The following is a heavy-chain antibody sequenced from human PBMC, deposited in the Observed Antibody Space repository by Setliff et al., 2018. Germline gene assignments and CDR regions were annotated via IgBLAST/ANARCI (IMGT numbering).Heavy chain of an antibody. D-gene: IGHD4-17*01. CDR3: AGGRRYDYGWDFDY. Sequence: PSETLSLTCTASGYSISSGHYWGWTRQPPGKGLEWIGSISHSGSTYYNPSLRSRVTISLDTSKNQFSPKLTSVTAADTAVYYCAGGRRYDYGWDFDYWGQGTLVTVSS. CDR1: GYSISSGHY. V-gene: IGHV4-38-2*02. CDR2: ISHSGST. J-gene: IGHJ4*02.